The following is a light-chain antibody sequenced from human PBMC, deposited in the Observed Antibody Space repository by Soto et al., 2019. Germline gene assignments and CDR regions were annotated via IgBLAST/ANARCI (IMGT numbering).Light chain of an antibody. Sequence: QSALTQPASGSGSPGQSITISCTGTSSDVGGYNYVSWFQQHPGKAPKLKIYEVSNRPSGVSNRFSGSKSGYTASLTISELQAEDDADYYCTSFTSSSTWVFGGGNKLTVL. V-gene: IGLV2-14*03. CDR1: SSDVGGYNY. J-gene: IGLJ3*02. CDR3: TSFTSSSTWV. CDR2: EVS.